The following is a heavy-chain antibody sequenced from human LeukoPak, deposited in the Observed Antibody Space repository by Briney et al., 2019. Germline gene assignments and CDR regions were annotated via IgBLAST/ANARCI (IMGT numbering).Heavy chain of an antibody. CDR3: ARDSSSWSWGWFDP. D-gene: IGHD6-13*01. J-gene: IGHJ5*02. Sequence: SETLSLTCTVSGGSISSSSYYWGWIRQPPGKGLEWIGSISYSGTTYYNPSLKSRVTISVDTSKNQFSLKLSSVTAADTAVYYCARDSSSWSWGWFDPWGQGTLVTVSS. V-gene: IGHV4-39*07. CDR2: ISYSGTT. CDR1: GGSISSSSYY.